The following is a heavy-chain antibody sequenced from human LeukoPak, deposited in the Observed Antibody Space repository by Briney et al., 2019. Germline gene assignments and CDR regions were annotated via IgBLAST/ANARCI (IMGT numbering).Heavy chain of an antibody. V-gene: IGHV3-11*01. CDR2: INIGGTNT. CDR3: TTDGAGFDT. J-gene: IGHJ5*02. CDR1: GFTFNDYY. Sequence: GGSLRLSCAASGFTFNDYYMSWIRQAPGKGLEWLSYINIGGTNTHYADSVKGRFTISRDNAKKSLYLEMNNLRAEDTAVYYCTTDGAGFDTWGQGVLVTVSS.